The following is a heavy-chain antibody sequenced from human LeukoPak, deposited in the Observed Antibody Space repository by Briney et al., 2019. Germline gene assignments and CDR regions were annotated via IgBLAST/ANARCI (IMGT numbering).Heavy chain of an antibody. J-gene: IGHJ5*02. V-gene: IGHV1-2*02. CDR1: GYTFTGYY. CDR2: INPNSGGT. D-gene: IGHD3-10*01. Sequence: ASVKVSCKASGYTFTGYYMHWVRQAPGQGLEWMGWINPNSGGTNYAQKFQGRVTMTRDTSISTAYMELGRLRSDDTAVYYCARDRITMVRGVIRINWFDPWGQGTLVTVSS. CDR3: ARDRITMVRGVIRINWFDP.